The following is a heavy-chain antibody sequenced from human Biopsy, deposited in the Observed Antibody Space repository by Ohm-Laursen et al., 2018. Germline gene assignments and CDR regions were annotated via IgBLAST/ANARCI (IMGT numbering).Heavy chain of an antibody. D-gene: IGHD3-3*01. CDR2: IYYSGNT. V-gene: IGHV4-39*01. CDR1: GGSISDSTYH. CDR3: ARQVDFWSGYVDY. Sequence: GTLSLTCTVSGGSISDSTYHWGWIRQSPGKGLEWIGNIYYSGNTDYSPSLKSRFTISVDTSNNQFSLTLGSVTAADTAVYYCARQVDFWSGYVDYWGQGTLVAVSS. J-gene: IGHJ4*02.